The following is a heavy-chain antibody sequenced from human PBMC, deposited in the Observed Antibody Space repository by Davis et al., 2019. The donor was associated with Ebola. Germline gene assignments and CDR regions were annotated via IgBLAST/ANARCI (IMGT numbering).Heavy chain of an antibody. CDR1: GFTFSNAW. J-gene: IGHJ4*02. V-gene: IGHV3-15*01. CDR2: IKSKTDGGTT. Sequence: GESLKISCAASGFTFSNAWMSWVRQAPGKGLEWVGRIKSKTDGGTTDYAAPVKGRFTISRDDSKNTLYLQMNSLRAEDTAVYYCASSGGTTVHYFDYWGQGTLVTVSS. CDR3: ASSGGTTVHYFDY. D-gene: IGHD4-17*01.